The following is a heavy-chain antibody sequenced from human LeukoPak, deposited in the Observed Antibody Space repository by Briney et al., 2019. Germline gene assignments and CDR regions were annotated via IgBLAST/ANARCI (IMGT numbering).Heavy chain of an antibody. CDR3: AKSVVVATTRLGPFDT. J-gene: IGHJ3*02. Sequence: SETLSLTCTVSGGSISSGGYYWSWIRQHPGKGLEWIGYIYYSGSTYYNPSLKSRVTISVDTSKNQFSLKLSSVTAADMAVYYCAKSVVVATTRLGPFDTWGQGTMVTVSS. D-gene: IGHD3-22*01. CDR1: GGSISSGGYY. CDR2: IYYSGST. V-gene: IGHV4-31*03.